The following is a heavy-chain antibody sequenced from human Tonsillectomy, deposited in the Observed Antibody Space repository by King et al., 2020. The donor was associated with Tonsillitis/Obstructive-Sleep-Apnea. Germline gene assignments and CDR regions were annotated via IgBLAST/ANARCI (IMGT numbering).Heavy chain of an antibody. D-gene: IGHD3-22*01. CDR3: ARVLAYYYDSSGYYPPNYYYGMDL. CDR2: INPSGGST. Sequence: QLVQSGAEVKKPGASVKVSCKASGYTFTSYYMHWVRQAPGQGLEWMGIINPSGGSTTYAQKFQGRVTMTRDTSTSTVYMDLSSLRSEDTAVYYCARVLAYYYDSSGYYPPNYYYGMDLWGKGTTVTVSS. J-gene: IGHJ6*04. CDR1: GYTFTSYY. V-gene: IGHV1-46*01.